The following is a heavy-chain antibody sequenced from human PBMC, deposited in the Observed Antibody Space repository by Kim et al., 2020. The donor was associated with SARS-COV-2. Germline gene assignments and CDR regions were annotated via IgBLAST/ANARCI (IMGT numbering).Heavy chain of an antibody. CDR3: ASLPIGYVWARFDY. D-gene: IGHD3-16*01. CDR2: VNSDGSST. Sequence: GGSLRLSCVASGFTFSSYWMHWVRQAPGKGLVWVSRVNSDGSSTNYADSVKGRFTISRDNARNTLYLQMNSLRTEDTAVYYCASLPIGYVWARFDYWGQGTLVTVSS. V-gene: IGHV3-74*01. J-gene: IGHJ4*02. CDR1: GFTFSSYW.